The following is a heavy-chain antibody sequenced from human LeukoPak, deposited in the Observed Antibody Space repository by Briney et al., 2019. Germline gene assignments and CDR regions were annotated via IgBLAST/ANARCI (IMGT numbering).Heavy chain of an antibody. Sequence: SETLSLTCAVSGYPISSGYYWGWIRQPPGMGLEWIGSVYHGGTTYYNPSLKSRVTISVDTSKNQFSLKLDSVTAADTAVYYCARRGYSGYGLLDYWGQGTLVTVSS. V-gene: IGHV4-38-2*01. CDR1: GYPISSGYY. CDR3: ARRGYSGYGLLDY. D-gene: IGHD5-12*01. CDR2: VYHGGTT. J-gene: IGHJ4*02.